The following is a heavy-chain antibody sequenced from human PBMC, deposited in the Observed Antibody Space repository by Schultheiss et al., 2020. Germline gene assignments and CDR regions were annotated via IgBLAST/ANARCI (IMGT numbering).Heavy chain of an antibody. CDR3: ARVRRVGYDFWSGPFDY. CDR2: IYYSGST. J-gene: IGHJ4*02. V-gene: IGHV4-31*03. Sequence: TLSLTCTVSGGSISSGGYYWSWIRQHPGKGLEWIGYIYYSGSTYYNPSLKSRVTISVDTSKNQFSLKLSSVTAADTAVYYCARVRRVGYDFWSGPFDYWGQGTLVTVSS. D-gene: IGHD3-3*01. CDR1: GGSISSGGYY.